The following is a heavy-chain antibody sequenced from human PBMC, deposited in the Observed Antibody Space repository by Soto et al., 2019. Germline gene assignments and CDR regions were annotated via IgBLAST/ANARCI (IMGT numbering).Heavy chain of an antibody. CDR2: IKSKTYGGTT. D-gene: IGHD2-21*02. V-gene: IGHV3-49*04. J-gene: IGHJ1*01. CDR3: TIDPSTGLTDPTS. Sequence: PGGSLRLSCSTSGFTFGDYAINWVRQAPGKGLEWIGFIKSKTYGGTTDYAASVKGRFTVSRDDSKSIAYLQMDSLKIEDTARYYCTIDPSTGLTDPTSWGQGTQVTVSS. CDR1: GFTFGDYA.